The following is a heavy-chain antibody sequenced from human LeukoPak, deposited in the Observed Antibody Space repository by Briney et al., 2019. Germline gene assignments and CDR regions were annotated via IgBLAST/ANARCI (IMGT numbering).Heavy chain of an antibody. CDR2: IREDGNEK. V-gene: IGHV3-7*01. CDR3: ARAPATNEWRCMDY. J-gene: IGHJ4*02. Sequence: GGSLRLSCAASGFTSSNYWMSWVRQAPGKGLEWVANIREDGNEKYYADSVKGQFTISRDNAKNSLFLQMDSLRAEDTAVYYCARAPATNEWRCMDYWGQGTLVTVSS. D-gene: IGHD2-8*02. CDR1: GFTSSNYW.